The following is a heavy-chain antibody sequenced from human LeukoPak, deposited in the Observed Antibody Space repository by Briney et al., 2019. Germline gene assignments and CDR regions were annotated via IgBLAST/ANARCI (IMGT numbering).Heavy chain of an antibody. CDR3: ANGHDYYESSGSSPLGPPPQH. CDR1: GFTFSSYG. V-gene: IGHV3-30*02. Sequence: GGSLRLSCAASGFTFSSYGMHWVRQAPGKGLEWVAFIRYDGSNKYYADSVKGRFTISRDNSKNTLYLQMNSLRAEDTAVYYCANGHDYYESSGSSPLGPPPQHWGQGTLVTVSS. CDR2: IRYDGSNK. D-gene: IGHD3-22*01. J-gene: IGHJ1*01.